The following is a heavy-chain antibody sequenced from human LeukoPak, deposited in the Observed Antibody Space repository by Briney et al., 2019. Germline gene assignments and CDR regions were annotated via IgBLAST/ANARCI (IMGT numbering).Heavy chain of an antibody. CDR2: IYYSGSTDYSGST. D-gene: IGHD4-17*01. Sequence: SETLSLTCTVSGGSISSHFWSWIRQPPGKGLEWIAYIYYSGSTDYSGSTDYSPSLKSRVTISVDTSKKQFSLKLSSVTAGDTAVYCCARQTMTTAGAFDIWGQGTMVTVSS. CDR3: ARQTMTTAGAFDI. J-gene: IGHJ3*02. V-gene: IGHV4-59*08. CDR1: GGSISSHF.